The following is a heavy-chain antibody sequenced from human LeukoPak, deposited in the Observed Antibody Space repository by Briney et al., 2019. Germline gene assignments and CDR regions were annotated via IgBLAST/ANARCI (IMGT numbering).Heavy chain of an antibody. CDR1: GGSISSSSYY. Sequence: PSETLSLTCTVSGGSISSSSYYWGWIRQPPGKGLEWIGSMYSSGSAYYNPSLKSRVTISVDTSKNQFSLKLSSVTAADTAVYYCAINRGSYWGQGTLVTVSS. D-gene: IGHD3-16*01. V-gene: IGHV4-39*07. CDR2: MYSSGSA. CDR3: AINRGSY. J-gene: IGHJ4*02.